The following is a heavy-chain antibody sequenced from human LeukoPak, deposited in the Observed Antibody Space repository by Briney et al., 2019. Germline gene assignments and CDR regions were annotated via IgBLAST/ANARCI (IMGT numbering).Heavy chain of an antibody. Sequence: GISLRLSCAASGFTVGSNYMSWVRQAPGKGLEWVSVIYSGGSTYYADSVKGRFTISRDNSKNTLYLQMNSLRAEDTAVYYCARDRGEMDYEPSWGQGTLVTVSS. CDR1: GFTVGSNY. J-gene: IGHJ5*02. D-gene: IGHD4-17*01. CDR2: IYSGGST. CDR3: ARDRGEMDYEPS. V-gene: IGHV3-66*01.